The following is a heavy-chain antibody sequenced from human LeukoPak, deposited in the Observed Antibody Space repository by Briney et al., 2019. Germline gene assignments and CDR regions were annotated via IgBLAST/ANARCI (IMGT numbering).Heavy chain of an antibody. CDR2: ISRSGDTI. CDR3: ARDYASDY. J-gene: IGHJ4*02. D-gene: IGHD3-10*01. CDR1: GFTFSRYE. V-gene: IGHV3-48*03. Sequence: GGSLRLSCAASGFTFSRYEMNWVRQAPGKGLEWVSYISRSGDTIYFADSVKGRFTISRDNVKNSLYLQMSSLRAEDTAVYYCARDYASDYWGQGTLVTASS.